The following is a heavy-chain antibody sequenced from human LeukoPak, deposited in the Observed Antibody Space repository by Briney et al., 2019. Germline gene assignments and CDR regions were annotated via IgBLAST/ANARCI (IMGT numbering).Heavy chain of an antibody. D-gene: IGHD4/OR15-4a*01. Sequence: SETLSLTCTVSGASISSGSHYCNWIRQHPGKGLVWIGYIHYTGGTSYNPCLKRRVTRSMETSMNHLSLKLSSLTAADTAVYYCAAFSGVTLGRFWGQGALVTVSS. J-gene: IGHJ4*02. CDR3: AAFSGVTLGRF. CDR1: GASISSGSHY. V-gene: IGHV4-31*03. CDR2: IHYTGGT.